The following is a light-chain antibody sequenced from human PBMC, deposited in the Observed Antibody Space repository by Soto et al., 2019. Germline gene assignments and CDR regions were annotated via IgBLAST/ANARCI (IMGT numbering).Light chain of an antibody. J-gene: IGKJ3*01. Sequence: DLQMTQSPSSLSASVGDRVTITCRASQSISSYLNWYQQKPGKAPKLLIYAASSLQSGVPSRFSGSGSGTDFTLTISSLQPEDFATYYCQQSYSTGGFTFGPGTKVDIK. CDR3: QQSYSTGGFT. CDR1: QSISSY. CDR2: AAS. V-gene: IGKV1-39*01.